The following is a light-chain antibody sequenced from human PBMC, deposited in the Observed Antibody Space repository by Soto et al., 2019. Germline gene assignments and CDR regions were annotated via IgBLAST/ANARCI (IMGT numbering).Light chain of an antibody. Sequence: EIVLTQSPGTLSLSPGERATLFCRASHYVSGSYLAWYQQTPGQAPRLLIYGASSRATGIPDRFSGSGSETDFTLTISRLEPEDFEIYYCQQYGNASLTFGGGTKVDIK. V-gene: IGKV3-20*01. CDR2: GAS. CDR3: QQYGNASLT. J-gene: IGKJ4*01. CDR1: HYVSGSY.